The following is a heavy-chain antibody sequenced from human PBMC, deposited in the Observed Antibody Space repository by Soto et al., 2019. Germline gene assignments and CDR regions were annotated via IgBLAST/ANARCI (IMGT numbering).Heavy chain of an antibody. J-gene: IGHJ6*02. CDR3: ARDGRLLWFGESSTETLHYYGMDV. V-gene: IGHV4-30-4*01. D-gene: IGHD3-10*01. CDR1: GGSISSGDYY. CDR2: IYYSGST. Sequence: SETLSLTCTVSGGSISSGDYYWSWIRHPPGKGLEWIGYIYYSGSTYYNPSLKGRVTISVDTSKNQFSLKLSSVTAADTAVYYCARDGRLLWFGESSTETLHYYGMDVWGQGTTVTVSS.